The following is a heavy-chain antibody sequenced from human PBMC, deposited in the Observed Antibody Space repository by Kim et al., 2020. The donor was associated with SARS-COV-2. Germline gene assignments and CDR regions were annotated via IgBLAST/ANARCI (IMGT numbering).Heavy chain of an antibody. Sequence: ASVKVSCKASGYTFTSYGISWVRQAPGQGLEWMGWISAYNGNTNYAQKLQGRVTMTTDTSTSTAYMELRSLRSDDTAVYYCARSGIAARLNYYYYYGMDVWGQGTTVTVSS. CDR3: ARSGIAARLNYYYYYGMDV. J-gene: IGHJ6*02. CDR1: GYTFTSYG. CDR2: ISAYNGNT. V-gene: IGHV1-18*04. D-gene: IGHD6-6*01.